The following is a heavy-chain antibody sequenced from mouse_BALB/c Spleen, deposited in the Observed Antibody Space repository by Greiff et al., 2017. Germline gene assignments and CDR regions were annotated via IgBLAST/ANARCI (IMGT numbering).Heavy chain of an antibody. J-gene: IGHJ3*01. CDR2: ISSGGSYT. Sequence: DVMLVESGGDLVKPGGSLKLSCAASGFTFSSYGLSWVRQTPDKRLEWVATISSGGSYTYYPDSVKGRFTISRDNAKNTLYLQMSSLKSEDTAMYYGAGGNYAWFAYWGQGTLVTVS. CDR3: AGGNYAWFAY. D-gene: IGHD2-1*01. CDR1: GFTFSSYG. V-gene: IGHV5-6*02.